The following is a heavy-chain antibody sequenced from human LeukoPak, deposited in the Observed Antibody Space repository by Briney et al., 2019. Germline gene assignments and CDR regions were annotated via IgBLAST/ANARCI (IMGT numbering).Heavy chain of an antibody. CDR3: ATARGYSGYAEYYFDY. Sequence: ASVKVSCKASGYTFTSYDINWVRQATGQGLEWMGWMNPNSGNTGYAQKFQGRVTMTRNTSISTAYMELSSLRSEDTAVYYCATARGYSGYAEYYFDYWGQGTLVTVSS. D-gene: IGHD5-12*01. CDR2: MNPNSGNT. V-gene: IGHV1-8*01. J-gene: IGHJ4*02. CDR1: GYTFTSYD.